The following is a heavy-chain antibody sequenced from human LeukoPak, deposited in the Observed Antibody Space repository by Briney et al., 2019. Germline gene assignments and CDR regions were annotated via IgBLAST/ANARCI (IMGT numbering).Heavy chain of an antibody. V-gene: IGHV3-30-3*01. CDR1: GFTFSSYT. CDR3: ARVGRGYCSGGSCEFDY. D-gene: IGHD2-15*01. J-gene: IGHJ4*02. CDR2: ISYDESNK. Sequence: GGSLRLSCAASGFTFSSYTMHWVRQAPGKGLEWVAVISYDESNKYYADSVKGRFTISRDNSKNTLYLQMNSLRAEDTAVYYCARVGRGYCSGGSCEFDYWGQGTLVTVSS.